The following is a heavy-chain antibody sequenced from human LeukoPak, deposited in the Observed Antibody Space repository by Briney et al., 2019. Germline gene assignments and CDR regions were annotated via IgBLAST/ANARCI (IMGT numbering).Heavy chain of an antibody. V-gene: IGHV3-7*05. CDR2: IKTDGSEK. Sequence: WGSLTLSRAASEFTFSRYWISWVRQAPGKGLEWVANIKTDGSEKYYVDSLKGRFIISRDNAKNSLYLQMNSLRAEDTAVYYCARDWDGSGWPIDYWGQGTLVTVSS. CDR3: ARDWDGSGWPIDY. D-gene: IGHD6-19*01. CDR1: EFTFSRYW. J-gene: IGHJ4*02.